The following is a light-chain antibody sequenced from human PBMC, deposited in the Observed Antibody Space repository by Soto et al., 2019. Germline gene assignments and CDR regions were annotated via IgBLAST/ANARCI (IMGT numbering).Light chain of an antibody. CDR3: CSYAGSSNYV. CDR1: SSDVGGYNY. Sequence: QSALTQPASVSGSPGQSITISCTGTSSDVGGYNYVSWYQQHPGKAPKLMIYDVSNRPSGVPDRFSGSKSGNTASLTISGLQAEDEADYYCCSYAGSSNYVLGTGTKVTVL. V-gene: IGLV2-11*01. J-gene: IGLJ1*01. CDR2: DVS.